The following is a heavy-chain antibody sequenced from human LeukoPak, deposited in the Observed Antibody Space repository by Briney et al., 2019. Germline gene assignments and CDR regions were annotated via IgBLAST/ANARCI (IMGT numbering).Heavy chain of an antibody. J-gene: IGHJ4*02. CDR1: GFTFSSYW. CDR3: ARGIYGDPVAFDY. CDR2: IHSDEIRT. Sequence: PGGSLRLFCAASGFTFSSYWMHWVRQAPGRGLVWVSRIHSDEIRTNYADSVTGRFTISRDNAKNTVYLQMNSLRNEDTAVYYCARGIYGDPVAFDYWGQGTLVTVSS. V-gene: IGHV3-74*01. D-gene: IGHD4/OR15-4a*01.